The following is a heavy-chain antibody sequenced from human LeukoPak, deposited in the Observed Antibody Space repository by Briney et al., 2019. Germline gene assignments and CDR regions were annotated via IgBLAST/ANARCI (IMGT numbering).Heavy chain of an antibody. Sequence: PGGSLRLSCAASGFTFSSYWMHWVRQAPGKGLVWVSRINSDGSSTSYADSVKGRFTISRDNAKNTLYLQMNSLRAEDMAVYYCARDRPSLLWFGELSGWFDPWGQGTLVTVSS. CDR3: ARDRPSLLWFGELSGWFDP. J-gene: IGHJ5*02. CDR1: GFTFSSYW. D-gene: IGHD3-10*01. CDR2: INSDGSST. V-gene: IGHV3-74*01.